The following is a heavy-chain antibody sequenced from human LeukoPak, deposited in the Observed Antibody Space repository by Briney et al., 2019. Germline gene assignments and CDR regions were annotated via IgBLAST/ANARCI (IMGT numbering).Heavy chain of an antibody. J-gene: IGHJ6*03. Sequence: SETLSLTCAVYGGPFTYYYWGWIRQSPGKGLEWIGEINHSGSTHYNPSLESRVTILVDTSKNQFSLKLTSVTAADTAVYYCARVRYESLDYYYYMDVWGKGTTISVSS. CDR2: INHSGST. CDR1: GGPFTYYY. V-gene: IGHV4-34*01. D-gene: IGHD1-14*01. CDR3: ARVRYESLDYYYYMDV.